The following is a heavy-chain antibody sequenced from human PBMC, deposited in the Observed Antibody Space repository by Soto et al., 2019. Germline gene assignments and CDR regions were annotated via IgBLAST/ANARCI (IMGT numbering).Heavy chain of an antibody. D-gene: IGHD2-15*01. J-gene: IGHJ4*02. CDR1: GFSLRSSGLG. Sequence: ESGPTLVNPKQTLTLTCSFSGFSLRSSGLGVAWIRQPPGKALEWLALIYWNDDKRYSPSLKSRLTITKDTTKNQVVLTMTNMDPTDTATYYCAHRPASGSDYWGQGTMVAVS. V-gene: IGHV2-5*01. CDR2: IYWNDDK. CDR3: AHRPASGSDY.